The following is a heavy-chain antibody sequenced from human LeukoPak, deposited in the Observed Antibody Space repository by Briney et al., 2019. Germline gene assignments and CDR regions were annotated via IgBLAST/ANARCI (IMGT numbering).Heavy chain of an antibody. Sequence: ASVKVSCKASGYTFTSYDINWVRQATGQGLEWMGWMNPNSGNTGYAQKFQGRVTMTRNTSISTAYMELSSLRSDDTAVYYCARDFRRTTVTPTFGYWGQGTLVTVSS. J-gene: IGHJ4*02. CDR2: MNPNSGNT. CDR3: ARDFRRTTVTPTFGY. D-gene: IGHD4-17*01. CDR1: GYTFTSYD. V-gene: IGHV1-8*01.